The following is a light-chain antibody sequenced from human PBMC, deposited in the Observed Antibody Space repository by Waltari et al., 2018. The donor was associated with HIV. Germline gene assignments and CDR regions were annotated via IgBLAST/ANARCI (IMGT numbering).Light chain of an antibody. J-gene: IGLJ3*02. CDR3: QSYDSSLSGSWV. CDR1: SSNIGAGYD. CDR2: GNI. Sequence: QSVLTQPPSVSGAPGPRVTISCTGSSSNIGAGYDLPWYQHLPGTAPKLLIYGNINRPSGVPDRFSGSKSGTSASLAITGLQAEDEADYYCQSYDSSLSGSWVFGGGTKLTVL. V-gene: IGLV1-40*01.